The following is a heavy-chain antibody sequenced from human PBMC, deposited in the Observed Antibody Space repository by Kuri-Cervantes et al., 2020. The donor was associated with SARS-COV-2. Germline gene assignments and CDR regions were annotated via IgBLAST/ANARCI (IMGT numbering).Heavy chain of an antibody. V-gene: IGHV4-34*01. J-gene: IGHJ4*02. CDR2: INHSGST. D-gene: IGHD5-24*01. CDR1: GGSFSGYY. CDR3: ARKVEMATITH. Sequence: SETLSLTCAVYGGSFSGYYWSWIRHPQGKGLEWIGEINHSGSTNYNPSLKSRVTISVATSKNQSSLKLSSVTAADTAVYYCARKVEMATITHWGQGTLVTVSS.